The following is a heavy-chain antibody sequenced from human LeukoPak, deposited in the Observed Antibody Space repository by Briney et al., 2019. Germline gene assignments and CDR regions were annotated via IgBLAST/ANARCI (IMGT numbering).Heavy chain of an antibody. CDR2: ISSSSSYI. J-gene: IGHJ6*03. CDR1: GFTFSSYS. Sequence: SGGSLRLSCAASGFTFSSYSMNWVRQAPGKGLEWVSSISSSSSYIYYADSVKGQFTISRDNAKSSLYLQMNSLRAEDTAVYYCARTPGYYDILTGPYYYYYYMDVWGKGTTVTVSS. CDR3: ARTPGYYDILTGPYYYYYYMDV. D-gene: IGHD3-9*01. V-gene: IGHV3-21*01.